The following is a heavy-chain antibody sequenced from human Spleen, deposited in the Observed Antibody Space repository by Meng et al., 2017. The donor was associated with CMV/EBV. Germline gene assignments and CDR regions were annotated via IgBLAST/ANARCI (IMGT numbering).Heavy chain of an antibody. CDR1: GFTFSNYA. J-gene: IGHJ4*02. Sequence: GRSLKISCAASGFTFSNYAMAWVRQAPGKGLEWVSPITATSGSTYYTDSVKGRFTVSRDNSKNTLYLQMNSLRAEDTAVYYCAKAYSSSWYREYYDYWGQGTLVTVSS. CDR2: ITATSGST. V-gene: IGHV3-23*01. D-gene: IGHD6-13*01. CDR3: AKAYSSSWYREYYDY.